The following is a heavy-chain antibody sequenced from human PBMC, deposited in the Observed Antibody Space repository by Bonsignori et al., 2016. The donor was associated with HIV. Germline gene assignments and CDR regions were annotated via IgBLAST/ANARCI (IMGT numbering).Heavy chain of an antibody. D-gene: IGHD3-22*01. V-gene: IGHV1-2*02. CDR3: ARDPAETLAVVYLDY. Sequence: WVRQAPGQGLEWMGWINPNRGNAHYARKFQGRVAMTRDTSLSTAYMELSRLRSDDTAVYYCARDPAETLAVVYLDYWGQGTLVTVSS. CDR2: INPNRGNA. J-gene: IGHJ4*02.